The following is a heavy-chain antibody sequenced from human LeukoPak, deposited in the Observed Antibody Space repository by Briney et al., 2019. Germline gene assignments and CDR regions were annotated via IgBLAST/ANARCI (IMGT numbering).Heavy chain of an antibody. CDR3: ARGGYDYGDYVGAPFGYYYYYMDV. J-gene: IGHJ6*03. D-gene: IGHD4-17*01. CDR2: IYSGGST. V-gene: IGHV3-66*01. Sequence: GGSLRLSCAASGFTVSSNYMSWVRQAPGKGLEWVSVIYSGGSTYYADSVKGRFTISRDNSKNTLYLQMNNLRAEDTAVYYCARGGYDYGDYVGAPFGYYYYYMDVWGKGTTVTISS. CDR1: GFTVSSNY.